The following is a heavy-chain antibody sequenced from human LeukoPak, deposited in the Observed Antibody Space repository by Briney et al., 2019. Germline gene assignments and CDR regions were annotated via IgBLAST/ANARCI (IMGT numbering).Heavy chain of an antibody. Sequence: ESGPTLVNPTQTLTLTCTFSGFSLSTSGVGVGWIRQPPGKALEWLALIYWNDDKRYSPSLKSRLTITKDTSKNQVVLTMTNMDPVDTATYSCAHLSRGFWSGYSGAFDIWGQGTMVTVSS. D-gene: IGHD3-3*01. J-gene: IGHJ3*02. CDR2: IYWNDDK. CDR3: AHLSRGFWSGYSGAFDI. CDR1: GFSLSTSGVG. V-gene: IGHV2-5*01.